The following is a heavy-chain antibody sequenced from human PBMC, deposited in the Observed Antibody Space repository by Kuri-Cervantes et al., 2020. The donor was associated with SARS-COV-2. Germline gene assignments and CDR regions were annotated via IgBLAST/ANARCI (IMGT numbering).Heavy chain of an antibody. CDR3: AKGIAVAGTGGFDY. Sequence: GESLKISCAASGFTFSRSWMLWVRQAPGKGLEWVAFIRYDGSNKYYADSVKGRFTISRDNSKNTLYLQMNSLRAEDTAVYYCAKGIAVAGTGGFDYWGQGTLVTVSS. V-gene: IGHV3-30*02. CDR2: IRYDGSNK. D-gene: IGHD6-19*01. CDR1: GFTFSRSW. J-gene: IGHJ4*02.